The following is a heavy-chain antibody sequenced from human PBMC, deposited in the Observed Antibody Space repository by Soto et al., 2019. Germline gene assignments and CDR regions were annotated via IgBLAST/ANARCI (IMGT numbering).Heavy chain of an antibody. CDR2: INHSGST. D-gene: IGHD3-10*01. Sequence: PSATLSLTCAVYGGSFRGYYWSWIRQPPGKGLEWIGEINHSGSTNYNPSLKSRVTISVDTSKNQFSLKLRSVTAADTAVYYCARGSRVDYYGSWNWFDPWGQGTLVTVS. CDR3: ARGSRVDYYGSWNWFDP. CDR1: GGSFRGYY. J-gene: IGHJ5*02. V-gene: IGHV4-34*01.